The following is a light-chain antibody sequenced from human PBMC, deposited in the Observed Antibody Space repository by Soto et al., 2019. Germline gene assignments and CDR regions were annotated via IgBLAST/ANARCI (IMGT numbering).Light chain of an antibody. Sequence: EIVMTQSPATLSLSPGERATLSCRASQSVSSSLAWYQQKPGQAPRLLIYGASTRATGIPARFSGSGSGTDFTLTISRLEPEDLAVYYCQQYDNSVWTFGQGTKVDIK. CDR2: GAS. J-gene: IGKJ1*01. V-gene: IGKV3-15*01. CDR1: QSVSSS. CDR3: QQYDNSVWT.